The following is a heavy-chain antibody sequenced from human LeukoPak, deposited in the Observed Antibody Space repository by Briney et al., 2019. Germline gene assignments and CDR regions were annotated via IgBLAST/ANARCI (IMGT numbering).Heavy chain of an antibody. D-gene: IGHD6-13*01. J-gene: IGHJ4*02. Sequence: GASVKVSCTASGYTFTGYYMHWVRQAPGQGLEWMGWINPNSGGTNYAQKFQGRVTMTRDTPISTAYVELSRLRSGDTAVYYCAREGSSWYGSFFDYWGQGTLVTVSS. CDR2: INPNSGGT. V-gene: IGHV1-2*02. CDR1: GYTFTGYY. CDR3: AREGSSWYGSFFDY.